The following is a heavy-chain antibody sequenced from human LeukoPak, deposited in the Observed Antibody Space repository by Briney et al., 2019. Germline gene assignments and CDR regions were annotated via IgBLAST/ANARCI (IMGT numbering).Heavy chain of an antibody. Sequence: GSLRLSCAASGFTFSDYYMTWIRQAPGKGLEWVSYITSAGTIYNADSMKGRFTISRDNAKNSLYLQMNSLRAEDTAVYYCARDRGPHSSSPNSGAFDIWGQGTMVTVSS. D-gene: IGHD6-6*01. CDR3: ARDRGPHSSSPNSGAFDI. CDR2: ITSAGTI. J-gene: IGHJ3*02. CDR1: GFTFSDYY. V-gene: IGHV3-11*04.